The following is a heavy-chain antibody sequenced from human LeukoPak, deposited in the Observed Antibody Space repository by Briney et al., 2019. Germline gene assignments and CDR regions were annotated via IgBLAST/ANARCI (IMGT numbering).Heavy chain of an antibody. CDR2: ISYDGSNK. V-gene: IGHV3-30*18. J-gene: IGHJ2*01. Sequence: GGSLRLSCAASGFTFSSYGMHWVRQAPGKGLGWVAVISYDGSNKYYADSVKGRFTISRDNSKNTLYLQMNSLRAEDTAVYYCAKVLGDYWGVDYWYFDLWGRGTLVTVSS. D-gene: IGHD4-17*01. CDR3: AKVLGDYWGVDYWYFDL. CDR1: GFTFSSYG.